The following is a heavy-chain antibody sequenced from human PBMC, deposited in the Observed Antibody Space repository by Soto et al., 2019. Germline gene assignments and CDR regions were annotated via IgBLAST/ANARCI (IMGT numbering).Heavy chain of an antibody. CDR2: IYYSGST. J-gene: IGHJ6*02. Sequence: SETLSLTCTVSGGSISSSSHYWGWIRQPPGKGLEWIGSIYYSGSTYYNPSLKSRVTISVDTSKNQFSLELSSVTAADTAVYYCARSDSSSWYFHGMDVWGQGTTVTVSS. CDR3: ARSDSSSWYFHGMDV. V-gene: IGHV4-39*01. D-gene: IGHD6-13*01. CDR1: GGSISSSSHY.